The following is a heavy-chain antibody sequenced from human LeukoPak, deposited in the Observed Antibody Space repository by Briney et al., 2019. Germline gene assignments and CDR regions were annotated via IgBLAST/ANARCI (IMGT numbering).Heavy chain of an antibody. CDR2: IIPILGIA. V-gene: IGHV1-69*04. J-gene: IGHJ4*02. D-gene: IGHD6-19*01. CDR1: GGTFSSYA. Sequence: GSSVKVSCKASGGTFSSYAISWVRQAPGQGLEWMGRIIPILGIANYAQKFQGRVTITADKSTSTAYMELSSLRSEDMAVYYCAREAIAVAGTAFDYWGQGTLVTVSS. CDR3: AREAIAVAGTAFDY.